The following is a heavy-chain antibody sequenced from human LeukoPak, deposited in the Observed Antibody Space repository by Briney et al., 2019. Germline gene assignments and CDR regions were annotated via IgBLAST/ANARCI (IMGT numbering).Heavy chain of an antibody. CDR2: IYYSGST. CDR3: ARITMVRGVDTDY. V-gene: IGHV4-39*07. Sequence: SETLSLTCTVSGGSISSSSYYWGWIRQPPGKGLEWIGSIYYSGSTYYNPSLKSRVTISVDTSKNQFSLKLSSVTAADTAVYYCARITMVRGVDTDYWGQGTLVTVSS. CDR1: GGSISSSSYY. J-gene: IGHJ4*02. D-gene: IGHD3-10*01.